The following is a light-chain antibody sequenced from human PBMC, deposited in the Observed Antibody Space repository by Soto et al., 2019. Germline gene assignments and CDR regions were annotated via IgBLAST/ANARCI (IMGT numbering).Light chain of an antibody. Sequence: QSVLPQPSSVSGSPGQSITISCTGTSSDVGSYNLVSWYQQHPGKAPKLMIYEGSKRPSGVSNRFSGSKSGNTASLTISGLQAEDEADYYCCSYAGSSTPYVFGTGTKVTGL. CDR3: CSYAGSSTPYV. CDR1: SSDVGSYNL. J-gene: IGLJ1*01. CDR2: EGS. V-gene: IGLV2-23*01.